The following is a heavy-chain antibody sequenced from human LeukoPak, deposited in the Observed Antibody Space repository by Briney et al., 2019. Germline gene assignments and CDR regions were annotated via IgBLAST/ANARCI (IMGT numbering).Heavy chain of an antibody. J-gene: IGHJ6*02. V-gene: IGHV3-23*01. D-gene: IGHD3-9*01. CDR3: PKSVFHIMTDYYFALDV. CDR2: VSSGDGIT. CDR1: GFTFSTYA. Sequence: GGSLRLSCAASGFTFSTYAMSWVRQAPGKGLEWVSTVSSGDGITYYADSVKGRFTVSRDNSQHTLYLQVSSLRAEDTAVYFCPKSVFHIMTDYYFALDVWGQGTTVTVSS.